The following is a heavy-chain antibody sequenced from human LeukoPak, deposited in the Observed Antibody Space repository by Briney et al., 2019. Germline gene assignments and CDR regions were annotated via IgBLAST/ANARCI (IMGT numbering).Heavy chain of an antibody. J-gene: IGHJ1*01. D-gene: IGHD2-15*01. CDR2: IRGSGGST. V-gene: IGHV3-23*01. CDR3: AACSGGSCYHRYFQH. Sequence: GGSLRLSCAASGFTFSSYAMSWVRQAPGKGLEWVSAIRGSGGSTYYADSVKGRFTISRDNSKNTLYLQMNGLRAEDTAVYYCAACSGGSCYHRYFQHWGQGTLVTVSS. CDR1: GFTFSSYA.